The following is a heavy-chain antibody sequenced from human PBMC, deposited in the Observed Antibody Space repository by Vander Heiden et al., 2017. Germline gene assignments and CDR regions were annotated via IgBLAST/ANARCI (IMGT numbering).Heavy chain of an antibody. Sequence: QVQLVESGGGVVQPGRSLRLSCAASGFTFRSYRMHWVRQAPGKGLEWVALISYDGTNKSYADSVKGRFTISRDNSKNTLYLQMNSLRAEDTAVYYCARDRYNDFWSGTFDYWGQGTLVTVSS. V-gene: IGHV3-30-3*01. D-gene: IGHD3-3*01. J-gene: IGHJ4*01. CDR2: ISYDGTNK. CDR3: ARDRYNDFWSGTFDY. CDR1: GFTFRSYR.